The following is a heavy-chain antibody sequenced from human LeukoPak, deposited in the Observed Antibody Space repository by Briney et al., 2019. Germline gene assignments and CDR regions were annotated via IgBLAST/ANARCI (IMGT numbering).Heavy chain of an antibody. J-gene: IGHJ4*02. Sequence: GGSLRLSCAASGFTFSSYGMHWVRQAPGKGLEWVAVISYGGSNKYYADSVKGRFTISRDNSKNTLYLQMNSLRAEDTAVYYCAKDLSGVPATPTGPIDYWGQGTLVTVSS. CDR2: ISYGGSNK. CDR3: AKDLSGVPATPTGPIDY. CDR1: GFTFSSYG. D-gene: IGHD2-2*01. V-gene: IGHV3-30*18.